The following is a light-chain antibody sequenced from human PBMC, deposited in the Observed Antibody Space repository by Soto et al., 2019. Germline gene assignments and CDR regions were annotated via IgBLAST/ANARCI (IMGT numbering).Light chain of an antibody. CDR1: SGHSSYA. V-gene: IGLV4-69*01. CDR2: LNNDGSH. CDR3: QTWGNGILE. J-gene: IGLJ3*02. Sequence: QLVLTQSPSASASLGASVKLTCTLRSGHSSYAIAWHQQQPEKGPRYLMRLNNDGSHSKGDEIPDRFSGSSSGTERYLTIASLQSEDEADYYCQTWGNGILEFGGGTKVTVL.